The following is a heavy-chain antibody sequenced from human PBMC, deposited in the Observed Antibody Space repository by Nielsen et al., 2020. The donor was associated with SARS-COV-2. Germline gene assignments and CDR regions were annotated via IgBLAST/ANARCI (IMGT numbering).Heavy chain of an antibody. D-gene: IGHD6-13*01. CDR3: ARDQAAALDY. J-gene: IGHJ4*02. CDR1: GFTFSSYW. Sequence: GESLKISCAASGFTFSSYWTHWVRQAPGKGLVWASRINSDGSSTSYADSVKGRFTISRDNAKNTLYLQMNSLRAEDTAVYYCARDQAAALDYWGQGTLVTVSS. V-gene: IGHV3-74*01. CDR2: INSDGSST.